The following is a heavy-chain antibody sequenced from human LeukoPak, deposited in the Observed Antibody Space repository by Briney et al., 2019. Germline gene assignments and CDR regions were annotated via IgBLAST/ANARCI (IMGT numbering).Heavy chain of an antibody. CDR1: GYSFSNYW. CDR3: ARQGSGWYPGEY. V-gene: IGHV5-51*01. J-gene: IGHJ4*02. D-gene: IGHD6-19*01. Sequence: RGESLKISCKGSGYSFSNYWIGWVRQMPGKGLEWMGIIYPGDSDTRYSPSSQGQVTISADKSISTAYLQWSSLKASDTAMYFCARQGSGWYPGEYWGQGTLVTVSS. CDR2: IYPGDSDT.